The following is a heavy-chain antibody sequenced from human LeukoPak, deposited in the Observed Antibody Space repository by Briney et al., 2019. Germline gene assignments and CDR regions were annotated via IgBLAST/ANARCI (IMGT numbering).Heavy chain of an antibody. D-gene: IGHD6-19*01. CDR2: ISSSSSTI. Sequence: SGGSLRLSCVASGFTFSIHWMTWVRQAPGKGLEWVSYISSSSSTIYYADSVKGRFTISRDNAKNSLYLQMNSLRAEDTAVYYCARDRSSSGSKGDYWGQGTLVTVSS. V-gene: IGHV3-48*01. J-gene: IGHJ4*02. CDR1: GFTFSIHW. CDR3: ARDRSSSGSKGDY.